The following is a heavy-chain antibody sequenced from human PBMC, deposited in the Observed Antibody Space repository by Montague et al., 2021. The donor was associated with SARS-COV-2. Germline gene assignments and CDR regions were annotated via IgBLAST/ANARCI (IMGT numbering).Heavy chain of an antibody. CDR2: IHQGGST. CDR1: GGSFSTYS. V-gene: IGHV4-34*01. Sequence: SETLSLTRAVHGGSFSTYSWNWIRQPPGKGLEWIGEIHQGGSTYYNPSLKSRVTISADTSKNQFSLKRTSVAAADTAVYYCARLGDGVVPSPILGVGPYYSSTFMDAWGTGTTVTVS. D-gene: IGHD3-10*01. J-gene: IGHJ6*03. CDR3: ARLGDGVVPSPILGVGPYYSSTFMDA.